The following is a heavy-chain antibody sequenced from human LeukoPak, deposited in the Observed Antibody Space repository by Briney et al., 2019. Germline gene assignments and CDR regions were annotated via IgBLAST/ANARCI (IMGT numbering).Heavy chain of an antibody. Sequence: PGGSLRLSCAASGFTFSSYSMTWVRQAPGKGLEWVSSISGSSGYIDYVGSVKGRFTISRDNAKNSLYLQLNSLRAEDTAMYYCAIDYDFWTGYYLSRPRRYWGQGTLVSVSS. J-gene: IGHJ4*02. D-gene: IGHD3-3*01. CDR2: ISGSSGYI. CDR1: GFTFSSYS. CDR3: AIDYDFWTGYYLSRPRRY. V-gene: IGHV3-21*01.